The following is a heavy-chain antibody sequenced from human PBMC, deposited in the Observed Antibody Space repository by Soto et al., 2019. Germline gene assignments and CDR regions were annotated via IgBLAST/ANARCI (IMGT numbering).Heavy chain of an antibody. J-gene: IGHJ6*02. CDR3: ARDRPIVVVPGAQTPIDYYYYGMDV. CDR2: ISAYNGNT. CDR1: GYTFTTYG. V-gene: IGHV1-18*04. Sequence: ASVKVSCKASGYTFTTYGISWVRQAPGQGLEWMGWISAYNGNTNYSQKLQGRVTMTTDTSTSTAYMELRSLRSDDTAVYYCARDRPIVVVPGAQTPIDYYYYGMDVWGQGTTVTVS. D-gene: IGHD2-2*01.